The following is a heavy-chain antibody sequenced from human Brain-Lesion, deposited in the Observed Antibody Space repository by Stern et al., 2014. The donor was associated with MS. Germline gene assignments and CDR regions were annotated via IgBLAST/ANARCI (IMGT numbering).Heavy chain of an antibody. D-gene: IGHD6-19*01. J-gene: IGHJ4*02. Sequence: EVQLVESGGGSVQPGGSLRLSCVASESTFSDYWMHWVRQVPGKGLMWVARITKDGSGTTYADSVKGRFTICRDNAKNTLYLQMNRLRAEDTAVYYCARGGSGWYQEWYYFDYWGQGTLVTVSS. CDR1: ESTFSDYW. V-gene: IGHV3-74*02. CDR3: ARGGSGWYQEWYYFDY. CDR2: ITKDGSGT.